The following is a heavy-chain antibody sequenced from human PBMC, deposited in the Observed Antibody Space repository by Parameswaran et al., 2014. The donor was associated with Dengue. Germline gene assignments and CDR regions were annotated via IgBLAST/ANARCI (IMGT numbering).Heavy chain of an antibody. V-gene: IGHV1-18*01. CDR3: ARKSQDGGYYTGSSFDY. D-gene: IGHD1-26*01. Sequence: SWVRQAPGQGLEWMGWISTYIGNTDFAQMLQGRVTMTTDTSTSTAYMELRSLRSDDTAVYYCARKSQDGGYYTGSSFDYWGQGTLVTVSS. CDR2: ISTYIGNT. J-gene: IGHJ4*02.